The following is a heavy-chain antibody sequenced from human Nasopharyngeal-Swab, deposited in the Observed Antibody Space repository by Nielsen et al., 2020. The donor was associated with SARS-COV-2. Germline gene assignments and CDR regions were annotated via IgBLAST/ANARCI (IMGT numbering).Heavy chain of an antibody. D-gene: IGHD2-2*01. CDR3: AGRDCSGTRCYAYTPSNSGVYHYYYMDV. CDR1: GFTFITVW. V-gene: IGHV3-15*01. J-gene: IGHJ6*03. CDR2: IKSKTDGWTR. Sequence: GGSLRLSCAASGFTFITVWMSWVRQVPGKGLEWDGRIKSKTDGWTRDYAVPVKGRFTIFRDDSKQTVSLQMDSLKPEDTGVYYCAGRDCSGTRCYAYTPSNSGVYHYYYMDVWGKGTTVTVSS.